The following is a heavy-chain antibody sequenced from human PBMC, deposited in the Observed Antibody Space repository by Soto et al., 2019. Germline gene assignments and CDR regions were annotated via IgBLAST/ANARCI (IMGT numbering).Heavy chain of an antibody. V-gene: IGHV4-39*01. CDR1: GGSISSSSYY. D-gene: IGHD1-26*01. J-gene: IGHJ4*02. CDR2: IYYSGST. CDR3: ARQARGDNGWEGLFDY. Sequence: QLQLQESGPGLVKPSETLSLTCTVSGGSISSSSYYWGWIRQPPGKGLEWIGSIYYSGSTYYNPSLKSRVTISVDTSKNQFSLKLSSVTAADTAVYCCARQARGDNGWEGLFDYWGQGTLVTVSS.